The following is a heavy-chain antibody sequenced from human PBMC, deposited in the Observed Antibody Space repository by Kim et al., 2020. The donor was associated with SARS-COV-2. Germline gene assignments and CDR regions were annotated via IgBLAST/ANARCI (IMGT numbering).Heavy chain of an antibody. CDR1: GFTVSSNY. D-gene: IGHD6-13*01. J-gene: IGHJ6*02. CDR2: IYSGGST. Sequence: GGSLRLSCAASGFTVSSNYMSWVRQAPGKGLEWVSVIYSGGSTYYADSVKGRFTISRDNSKNTLYLQMNSLRAEDTAVYYCGRDIYRSSWYLGSGCPVWGRGIAVTVSS. V-gene: IGHV3-53*01. CDR3: GRDIYRSSWYLGSGCPV.